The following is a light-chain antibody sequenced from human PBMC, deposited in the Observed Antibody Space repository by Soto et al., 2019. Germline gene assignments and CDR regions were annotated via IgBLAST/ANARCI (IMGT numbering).Light chain of an antibody. CDR1: NSDVGGYNF. Sequence: QSVLTQPASVSGSRGQSITISCTGTNSDVGGYNFVSWYQHHPGKAPKLMIYDVSNRPSGISNRFSGSKSGNTASLTISGLQAEDEADYYCGSYTTRSTAYVFGTGTKVTVL. J-gene: IGLJ1*01. V-gene: IGLV2-14*03. CDR3: GSYTTRSTAYV. CDR2: DVS.